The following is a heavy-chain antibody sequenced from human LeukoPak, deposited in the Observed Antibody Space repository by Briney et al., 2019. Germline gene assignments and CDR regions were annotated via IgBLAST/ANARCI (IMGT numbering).Heavy chain of an antibody. D-gene: IGHD2-15*01. CDR1: GYTFTGYY. V-gene: IGHV1-46*01. J-gene: IGHJ6*03. CDR3: ARASAPLTPGAKLYYYYYMDV. Sequence: ASVKVSCKASGYTFTGYYMHWVRQAPGQGLEWMGIINPSGGSTSYAQKFQGRVTMTRDTSTTTVYMELSSLRSEDTAVYYCARASAPLTPGAKLYYYYYMDVWGKGTTVTISS. CDR2: INPSGGST.